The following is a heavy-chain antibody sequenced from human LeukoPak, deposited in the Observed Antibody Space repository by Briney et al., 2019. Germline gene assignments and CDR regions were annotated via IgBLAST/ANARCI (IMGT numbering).Heavy chain of an antibody. CDR2: IAYDGSNK. D-gene: IGHD5-12*01. J-gene: IGHJ4*02. CDR1: GFTFSNYA. CDR3: ARALGVGYNYGY. V-gene: IGHV3-30-3*01. Sequence: GRSLRLSCAASGFTFSNYAMHWVRQAPGKGLEWVAVIAYDGSNKFYADSVKGRFTISRDNSRDTLYLQMNSLRAEDTAVYCCARALGVGYNYGYWGQGTLVTISS.